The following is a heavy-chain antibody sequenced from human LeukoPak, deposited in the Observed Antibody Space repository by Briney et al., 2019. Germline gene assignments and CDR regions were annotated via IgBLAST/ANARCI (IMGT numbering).Heavy chain of an antibody. D-gene: IGHD3-22*01. CDR3: ARDRDSSGYENWFDP. J-gene: IGHJ5*02. CDR2: IIPIYGRA. CDR1: GYTFTSYA. V-gene: IGHV1-69*06. Sequence: GSSVNVSCKASGYTFTSYAISWVRQAPGQGLEWMGGIIPIYGRANYEQKFQGRVPITADKSTSKDYMELSSLRSEDTAVYYCARDRDSSGYENWFDPWGQGTVVTVSS.